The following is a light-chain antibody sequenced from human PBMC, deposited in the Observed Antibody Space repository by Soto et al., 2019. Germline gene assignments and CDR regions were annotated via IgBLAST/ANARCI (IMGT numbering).Light chain of an antibody. CDR2: AAS. Sequence: DIQMTQSPSSLSASVGDRVTITCRASQSISNYLAWYQQKPGKVPKLLIYAASTLHTGVPSRFSGSGSGTDFTLTISSLHPEDFATYYCQKHNSAPRTFGQGTKLEIK. CDR1: QSISNY. CDR3: QKHNSAPRT. V-gene: IGKV1-27*01. J-gene: IGKJ1*01.